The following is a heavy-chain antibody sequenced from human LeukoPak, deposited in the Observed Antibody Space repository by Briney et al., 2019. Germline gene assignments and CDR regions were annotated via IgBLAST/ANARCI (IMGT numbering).Heavy chain of an antibody. J-gene: IGHJ5*02. CDR2: ISAYNGNT. D-gene: IGHD3-10*01. V-gene: IGHV1-18*01. CDR1: GYTFTSYG. CDR3: ARDGRGYYGSGSYYNADWFDP. Sequence: ASVKVSCKASGYTFTSYGISWVRQAPGQGLEWMGWISAYNGNTKYAQKLQGRVTVTTETSTSTAYMELRSLRSDDTAMYYCARDGRGYYGSGSYYNADWFDPWGQGTLVTVSS.